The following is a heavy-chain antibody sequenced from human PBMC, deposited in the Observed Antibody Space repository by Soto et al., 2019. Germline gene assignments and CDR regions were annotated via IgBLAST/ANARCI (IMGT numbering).Heavy chain of an antibody. CDR1: AFTFRDFA. J-gene: IGHJ5*02. CDR2: ISSSGTNT. CDR3: AKDLDWFDP. Sequence: GGSLRLSCAASAFTFRDFAMSWVRQAPGQGLQWVSAISSSGTNTYYADSVKGRFTISRDNSKNMLYLQMSSLRLEDTAVYYCAKDLDWFDPWGQGTLVTVSS. V-gene: IGHV3-23*01.